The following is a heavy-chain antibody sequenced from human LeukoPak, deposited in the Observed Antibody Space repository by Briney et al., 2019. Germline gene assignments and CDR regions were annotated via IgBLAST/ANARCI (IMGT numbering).Heavy chain of an antibody. V-gene: IGHV3-23*01. Sequence: GGSLRLSCAASGFTFPTYAMSWVRQAPGKGLEWVSVISNSGGSTWYADSVKGRFTISRDNSKNTLSLQMDSLRAEDSAVYYCAPDLRGSYWSVDYWGHGSIVTVSS. J-gene: IGHJ4*03. CDR2: ISNSGGST. D-gene: IGHD1-26*01. CDR1: GFTFPTYA. CDR3: APDLRGSYWSVDY.